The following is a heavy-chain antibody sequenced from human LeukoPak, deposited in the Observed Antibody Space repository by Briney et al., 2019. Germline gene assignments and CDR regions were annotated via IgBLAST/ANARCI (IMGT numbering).Heavy chain of an antibody. D-gene: IGHD5-24*01. CDR3: ASLQSTRDGYTLGY. CDR1: GGTFSGYA. V-gene: IGHV1-69*13. J-gene: IGHJ4*02. CDR2: IIPIFGTA. Sequence: ASVKVSCKASGGTFSGYAISWVRQAPGQGLEWMGGIIPIFGTANYAQKFQGRVTITADESTSTAYMELSSLRSEDTAVYYCASLQSTRDGYTLGYWGQGTLVTVSS.